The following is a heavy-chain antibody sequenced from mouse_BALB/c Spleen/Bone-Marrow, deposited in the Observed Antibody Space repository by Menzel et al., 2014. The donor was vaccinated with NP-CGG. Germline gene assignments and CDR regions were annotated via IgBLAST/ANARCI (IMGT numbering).Heavy chain of an antibody. D-gene: IGHD2-3*01. CDR2: ISSGSSTI. CDR1: GFTFSSFG. Sequence: EVQLVESGGGLVQPGGSRKLSCAASGFTFSSFGMHWVRQAPEKGLEWVAYISSGSSTIYYADTVKGRFTISRDNPKNTLILQMTSLRSEDTAMYYCAVEGYYDYWGQGTTLTVSS. J-gene: IGHJ2*01. CDR3: AVEGYYDY. V-gene: IGHV5-17*02.